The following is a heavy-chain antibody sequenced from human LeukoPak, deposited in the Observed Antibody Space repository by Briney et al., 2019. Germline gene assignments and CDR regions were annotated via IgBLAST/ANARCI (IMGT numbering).Heavy chain of an antibody. J-gene: IGHJ4*02. D-gene: IGHD6-13*01. V-gene: IGHV1-2*02. Sequence: ASVKVSCKASGYTFTGYYMHWVRQAPGQGLEWMGWINPNSGGTNYAQKFQGRVTMTRDTSISTAYMELSRLRSDDTAVYYCARVAPPYSSTAYFDYWGQGTLVTVSS. CDR1: GYTFTGYY. CDR2: INPNSGGT. CDR3: ARVAPPYSSTAYFDY.